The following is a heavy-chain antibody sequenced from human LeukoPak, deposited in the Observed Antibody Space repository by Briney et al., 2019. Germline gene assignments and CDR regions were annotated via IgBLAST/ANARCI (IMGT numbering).Heavy chain of an antibody. D-gene: IGHD4-17*01. CDR2: IYHSGST. CDR3: ASGRTVTTVFGD. J-gene: IGHJ4*02. CDR1: GGSISSGGYS. Sequence: PSETLSLTCAVSGGSISSGGYSWSWIRQPPGKGLEWIGYIYHSGSTFYNPSLKSRVTISVDRSKNQFSLKLSSVTAADTAVYYCASGRTVTTVFGDWGQGTLVTVSS. V-gene: IGHV4-30-2*01.